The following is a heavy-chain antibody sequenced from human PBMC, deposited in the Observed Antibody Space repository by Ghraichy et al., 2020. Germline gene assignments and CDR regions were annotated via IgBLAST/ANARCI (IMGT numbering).Heavy chain of an antibody. CDR3: ARAGDSDDSGHKMSYFYY. CDR2: VHYTGST. J-gene: IGHJ4*02. Sequence: SETLSLTCSVSGGSIRNFFWSWIRQSPGKGLEWIGYVHYTGSTNYSPSLKNRVSISVDMSKNQLSLTLTSVTHADTAVYYCARAGDSDDSGHKMSYFYYWGQGTLVTVSS. V-gene: IGHV4-59*01. CDR1: GGSIRNFF. D-gene: IGHD2-21*02.